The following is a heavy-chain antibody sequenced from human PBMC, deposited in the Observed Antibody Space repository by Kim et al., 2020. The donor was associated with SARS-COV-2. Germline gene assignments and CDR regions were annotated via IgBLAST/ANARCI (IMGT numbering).Heavy chain of an antibody. J-gene: IGHJ4*02. CDR1: GFTFSSYA. Sequence: GGSLRLSCAGSGFTFSSYAMTWVRQAPGKGLEWVSSISAGGGSTYYADSVKGRFAISRDNSKNTQSLQMNSLRAEDTAVYYCAKSGRSHPWEFDSWGQGTLVTVSS. CDR3: AKSGRSHPWEFDS. CDR2: ISAGGGST. V-gene: IGHV3-23*01. D-gene: IGHD1-26*01.